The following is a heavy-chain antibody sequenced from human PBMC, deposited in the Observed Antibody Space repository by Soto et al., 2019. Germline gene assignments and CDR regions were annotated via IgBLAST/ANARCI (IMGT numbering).Heavy chain of an antibody. Sequence: ASVKVSCKASGGTFSSYAISWVRQAPGQGLEWMGGIIPIFGTANYAQKFQGRVTITADESTSTAYMELSSLRSEDTAVYYCARDRIAAAGTSLWVYYYYGMDVWGQGTTVNVSS. CDR1: GGTFSSYA. CDR3: ARDRIAAAGTSLWVYYYYGMDV. J-gene: IGHJ6*02. CDR2: IIPIFGTA. V-gene: IGHV1-69*13. D-gene: IGHD6-13*01.